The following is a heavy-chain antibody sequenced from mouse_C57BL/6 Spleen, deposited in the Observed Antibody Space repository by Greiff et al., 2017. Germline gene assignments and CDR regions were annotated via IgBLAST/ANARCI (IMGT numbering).Heavy chain of an antibody. CDR3: ARYPFAY. Sequence: QVQLQQPGAELVMPGASVKLSCKASGYTFTSYWMHWVKQRPGQGLEWIGEIDPSDSYTNYNQKFKGKSTLTLDKSSSTAYMQLSSLTSEDSAVYYCARYPFAYWGQGTLVTVSA. CDR2: IDPSDSYT. CDR1: GYTFTSYW. V-gene: IGHV1-69*01. J-gene: IGHJ3*01.